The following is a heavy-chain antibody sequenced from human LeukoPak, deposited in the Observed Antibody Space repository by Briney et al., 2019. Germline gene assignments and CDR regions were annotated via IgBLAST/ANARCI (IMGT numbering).Heavy chain of an antibody. V-gene: IGHV4-4*07. CDR3: ARDRGDQYGMDV. D-gene: IGHD2-21*02. CDR2: IYTSGST. Sequence: SETLSLTCTVSDGSISSYYWSWIRQPAGKGLQCIGRIYTSGSTNYNPSLKSRVTMSVDTSKDQFSLKLSSVTAADTAVYYCARDRGDQYGMDVWGQGTTVTVSS. J-gene: IGHJ6*02. CDR1: DGSISSYY.